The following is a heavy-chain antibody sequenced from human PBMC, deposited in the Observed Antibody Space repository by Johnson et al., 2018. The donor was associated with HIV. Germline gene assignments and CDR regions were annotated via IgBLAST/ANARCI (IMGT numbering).Heavy chain of an antibody. CDR1: GFTFSTYG. CDR2: IRYDGNNK. D-gene: IGHD3-22*01. Sequence: VQVVESGGGLVQPGGSLRLSCAASGFTFSTYGMHWVRQAPGKGLEWVAFIRYDGNNKYYADSVRGRLTISRDNSKNTVYLQMNSLRTEDTAVYYCAKDVVNSLPDAFDIWGQGTMVTVSS. V-gene: IGHV3-30*02. CDR3: AKDVVNSLPDAFDI. J-gene: IGHJ3*02.